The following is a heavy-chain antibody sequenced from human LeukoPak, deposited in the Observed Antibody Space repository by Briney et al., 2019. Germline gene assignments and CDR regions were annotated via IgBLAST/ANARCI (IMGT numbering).Heavy chain of an antibody. V-gene: IGHV4-39*07. CDR3: ARDLGGTTGEFDY. J-gene: IGHJ4*02. Sequence: PSETLSLTCTVSGDSVSSDLCYWGWIRQPPGKGLEWIGNIYCGGNRYYNPSLKSRVTISVDTSKNQFSLRLSSVTAADTAVYYCARDLGGTTGEFDYWGQGTLVTVSS. D-gene: IGHD1-7*01. CDR1: GDSVSSDLCY. CDR2: IYCGGNR.